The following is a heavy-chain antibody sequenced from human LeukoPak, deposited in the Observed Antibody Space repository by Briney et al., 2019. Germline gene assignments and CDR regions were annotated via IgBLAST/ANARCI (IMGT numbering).Heavy chain of an antibody. D-gene: IGHD5-18*01. CDR3: ARDKEGYSYGYSGLAY. CDR1: GFTFSTYA. V-gene: IGHV3-30*04. J-gene: IGHJ4*02. CDR2: IAYDGSNK. Sequence: GRSLRLSCAASGFTFSTYAMHWVRQAPAKGLEWVAVIAYDGSNKYYADSVKGRFTISRDNSKNTLYLQMNSLRAEDTAVYYCARDKEGYSYGYSGLAYWGQGTLVTLSS.